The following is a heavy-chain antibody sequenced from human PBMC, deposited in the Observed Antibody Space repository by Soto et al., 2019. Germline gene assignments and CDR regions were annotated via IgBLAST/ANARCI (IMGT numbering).Heavy chain of an antibody. J-gene: IGHJ4*02. D-gene: IGHD3-10*01. V-gene: IGHV3-30*18. CDR1: GFTFSSYG. CDR3: AKFWSWFGEQRGKQFDY. Sequence: QVQLVESGGGVVQPGRSLRLSCAASGFTFSSYGMHWVRQAPGKGLEWVAVISYDGSNKYYADSVKGRFTISRDNSKNTLYLQMNSLRAEDTAVYYCAKFWSWFGEQRGKQFDYWGQGTLVTVSS. CDR2: ISYDGSNK.